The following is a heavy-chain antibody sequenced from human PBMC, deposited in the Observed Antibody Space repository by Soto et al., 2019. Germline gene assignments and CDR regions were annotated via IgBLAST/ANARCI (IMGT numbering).Heavy chain of an antibody. CDR1: GGSISSYY. V-gene: IGHV4-59*08. CDR3: ARHESGSYYDPPRGWFDP. CDR2: IYYSGST. D-gene: IGHD3-10*01. J-gene: IGHJ5*02. Sequence: PSETLSLTCTVSGGSISSYYWSWIRQPPGKGLEWIGYIYYSGSTNYNPSLKSRVTISVDTSKNQFSLKLSSVTAADTAVYYCARHESGSYYDPPRGWFDPWGQGTLVTVSS.